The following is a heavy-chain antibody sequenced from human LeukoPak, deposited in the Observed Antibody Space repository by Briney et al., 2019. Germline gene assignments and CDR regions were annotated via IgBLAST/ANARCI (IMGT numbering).Heavy chain of an antibody. V-gene: IGHV4-59*01. D-gene: IGHD4-11*01. J-gene: IGHJ3*02. CDR3: ASGTTVTTDDAFDI. CDR2: IYYSGST. Sequence: PSETLSLTCTVSGVSISSYYWSWIRQPPGKGLEWIGYIYYSGSTNYNPSLKSRVTISVDTSKNQFSPKLSSVTAADTAVYYCASGTTVTTDDAFDIWGQGTMVTVSS. CDR1: GVSISSYY.